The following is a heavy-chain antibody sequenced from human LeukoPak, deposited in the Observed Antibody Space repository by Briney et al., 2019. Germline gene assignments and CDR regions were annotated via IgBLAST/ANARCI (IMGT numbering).Heavy chain of an antibody. CDR1: GGSISSYY. D-gene: IGHD3-10*01. V-gene: IGHV4-59*01. J-gene: IGHJ5*02. Sequence: PSETLSLTCTVSGGSISSYYWSWIRQPPGKGLEWIGYIYYSGSTNYNPSLKSRVTISVDTSKNQFSLKLSSVTAADTAVYYCARDTYYYGSGSYDPWGQGTLVTVSS. CDR3: ARDTYYYGSGSYDP. CDR2: IYYSGST.